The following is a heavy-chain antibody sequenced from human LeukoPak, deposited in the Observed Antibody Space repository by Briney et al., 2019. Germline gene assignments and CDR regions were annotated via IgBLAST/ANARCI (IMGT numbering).Heavy chain of an antibody. J-gene: IGHJ6*02. D-gene: IGHD3-22*01. CDR1: GFTFSNAW. CDR2: VKSKADGGTT. V-gene: IGHV3-15*07. CDR3: TVVVNPKSYSGLDV. Sequence: GGSLRLSCAASGFTFSNAWMNWVRQAPGKGLEWVGRVKSKADGGTTDYAAPVKGRFTISRDDSRNTLFLQMNGLKTVDTAVYYCTVVVNPKSYSGLDVWGQGTTVTVSS.